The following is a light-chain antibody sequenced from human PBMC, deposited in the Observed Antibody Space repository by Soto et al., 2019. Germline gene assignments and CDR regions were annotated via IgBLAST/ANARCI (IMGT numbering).Light chain of an antibody. Sequence: DIQMTQSPASLSASVGDRVTMTCRASRSISRHLSWYQQKPGKAPNLLIFETSTLQSGVPSRFSGSGSGTDFSLTIRSLQPEDFATYYCQQSDSTPWTFGQGTKV. CDR3: QQSDSTPWT. CDR1: RSISRH. V-gene: IGKV1-39*01. CDR2: ETS. J-gene: IGKJ1*01.